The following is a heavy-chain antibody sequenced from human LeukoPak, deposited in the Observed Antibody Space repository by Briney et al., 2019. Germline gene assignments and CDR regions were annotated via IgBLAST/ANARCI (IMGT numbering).Heavy chain of an antibody. V-gene: IGHV3-74*01. CDR2: INSDGIRT. CDR1: GFTFSNYW. Sequence: GGSLRLSCAASGFTFSNYWMHWARHAPGKGLVWVSRINSDGIRTNYADSVKGRFTISRDNAENTLYLQMNSLRAEDTAVYYCARGGYGAYYDLWGRGTLVTVSS. CDR3: ARGGYGAYYDL. D-gene: IGHD2-15*01. J-gene: IGHJ2*01.